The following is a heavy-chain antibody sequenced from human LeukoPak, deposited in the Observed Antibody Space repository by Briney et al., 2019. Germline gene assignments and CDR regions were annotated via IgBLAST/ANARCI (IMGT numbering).Heavy chain of an antibody. CDR3: ARDLAILSYYFDY. V-gene: IGHV3-30*04. CDR2: ISYDGSNE. J-gene: IGHJ4*02. Sequence: PGGSLRLSCAASGITFINYAMHWVRQAPGKGLEWVAVISYDGSNEYYADSVKGRFTISRDNSKNTLYLQMDSLKTEDTAVYYCARDLAILSYYFDYWGQGTLVTVSS. D-gene: IGHD3-9*01. CDR1: GITFINYA.